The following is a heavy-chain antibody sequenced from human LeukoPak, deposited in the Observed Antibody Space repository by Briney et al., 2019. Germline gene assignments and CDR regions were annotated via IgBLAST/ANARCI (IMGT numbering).Heavy chain of an antibody. D-gene: IGHD4-11*01. CDR3: AGTTVTTLILGY. CDR1: GGSISSYY. CDR2: ICYSGST. Sequence: SETLSLTCTVSGGSISSYYWSWIRQPPGKGLEWIGYICYSGSTNYNPSLKSRVTISVDTSKNQFSLKLSSVTAADTAVYYCAGTTVTTLILGYWGQGTLVTVSS. V-gene: IGHV4-59*01. J-gene: IGHJ4*02.